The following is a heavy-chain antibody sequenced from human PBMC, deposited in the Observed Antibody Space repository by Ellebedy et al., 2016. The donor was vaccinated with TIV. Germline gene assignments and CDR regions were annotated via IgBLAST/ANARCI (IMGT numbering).Heavy chain of an antibody. Sequence: GESLKISCAGSGFSFSSRCMHSVRQAPGKGLEWVSYITSNPLDITYRDSVKGRFTISSKNAKKALFLQMDGLRVDDSAVYYCVGFGVFNLWGQGAPVTVSS. CDR2: ITSNPLDI. D-gene: IGHD3-3*01. CDR3: VGFGVFNL. J-gene: IGHJ4*01. CDR1: GFSFSSRC. V-gene: IGHV3-21*01.